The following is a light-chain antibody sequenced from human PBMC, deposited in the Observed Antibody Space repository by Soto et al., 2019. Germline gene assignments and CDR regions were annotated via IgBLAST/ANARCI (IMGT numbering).Light chain of an antibody. CDR1: QSVSSS. CDR3: QHYGSSRT. CDR2: DAS. V-gene: IGKV3-20*01. Sequence: EIVLTQSPGTLSLSPGERATLSCRASQSVSSSLAWYQQRPGQAPRLLIYDASSRATGIPDRFSGSGSGTDFTLTISRLEPEEFAVYYCQHYGSSRTFGQGTKVEIK. J-gene: IGKJ1*01.